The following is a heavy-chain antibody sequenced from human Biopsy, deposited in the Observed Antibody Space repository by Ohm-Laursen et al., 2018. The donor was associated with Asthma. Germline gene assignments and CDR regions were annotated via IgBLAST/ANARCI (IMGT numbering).Heavy chain of an antibody. CDR3: VRGSSSWHHGPFHYYYGLDV. Sequence: GTLSLTWSLSSGSGGYMRSGNYYWGWIRQPPGKGLEWIGSIYYSGTTYYNQSLESRVTVSADTSKNQLSLNITSVTAADTAVYYCVRGSSSWHHGPFHYYYGLDVWGQGTTATVSS. J-gene: IGHJ6*02. D-gene: IGHD6-13*01. CDR1: SGSGGYMRSGNYY. V-gene: IGHV4-39*01. CDR2: IYYSGTT.